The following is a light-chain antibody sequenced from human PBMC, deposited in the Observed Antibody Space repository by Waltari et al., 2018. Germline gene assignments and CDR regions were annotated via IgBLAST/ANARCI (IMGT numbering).Light chain of an antibody. Sequence: EIVMTQSPAILSASPGERATLSCRASQGVSTNLAWYQQKPGQAPRLLIYGASTRATGIPDRFSGSGSGTEFTLTISSLQSEDFVVYSCQQYNDWPRTFGQGTKVEIK. V-gene: IGKV3-15*01. CDR3: QQYNDWPRT. CDR2: GAS. CDR1: QGVSTN. J-gene: IGKJ1*01.